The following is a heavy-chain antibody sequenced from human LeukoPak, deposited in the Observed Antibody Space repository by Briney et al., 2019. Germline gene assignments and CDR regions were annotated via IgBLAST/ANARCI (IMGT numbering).Heavy chain of an antibody. V-gene: IGHV3-43*02. CDR2: ISGDGGTT. Sequence: GGSLRLSCAASGFTFDDYAMHWVRQAPGKGLEWVSFISGDGGTTYYADSVKGRFTISRDNRKKSLYLQMNSLRTEDTALYYCAKDIGGLNYCGQGTLVTVSS. CDR3: AKDIGGLNY. CDR1: GFTFDDYA. D-gene: IGHD6-25*01. J-gene: IGHJ4*02.